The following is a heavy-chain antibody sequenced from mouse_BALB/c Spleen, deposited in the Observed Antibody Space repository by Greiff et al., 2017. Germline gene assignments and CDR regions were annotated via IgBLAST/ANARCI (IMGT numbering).Heavy chain of an antibody. CDR2: IYPGDGDT. Sequence: QVQLQQSGPELVKPGASVKISCKASGYAFSSSWMNWVKQRPGQGLEWIGRIYPGDGDTNYNGKFKGKATLTADKSSSTAYMQLSSLTSVDSAVYFCARSVGLLQYYYAMDYWGQGTSVTVSS. CDR1: GYAFSSSW. D-gene: IGHD2-3*01. V-gene: IGHV1-82*01. J-gene: IGHJ4*01. CDR3: ARSVGLLQYYYAMDY.